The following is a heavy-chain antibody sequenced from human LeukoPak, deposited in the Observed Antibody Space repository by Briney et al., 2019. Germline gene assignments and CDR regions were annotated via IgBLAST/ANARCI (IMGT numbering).Heavy chain of an antibody. Sequence: SETLSLTCTVSGDSISSGDYYWSWIRQPAGKGLEWIGRISSSGSTNYNPSLKSRVTISVDTSKNQFSLKLSSVTAADTAVYYCASALGDGGYDLALLIPASDAFDIWGQGTMVTVSS. J-gene: IGHJ3*02. CDR3: ASALGDGGYDLALLIPASDAFDI. D-gene: IGHD5-12*01. CDR1: GDSISSGDYY. CDR2: ISSSGST. V-gene: IGHV4-61*02.